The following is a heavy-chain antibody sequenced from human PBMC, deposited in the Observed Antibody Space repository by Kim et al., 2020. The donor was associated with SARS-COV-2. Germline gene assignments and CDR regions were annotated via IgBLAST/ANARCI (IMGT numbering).Heavy chain of an antibody. D-gene: IGHD3-22*01. CDR3: AKDREVGYDSSGPRDFQH. J-gene: IGHJ1*01. V-gene: IGHV3-23*01. CDR1: GFTFSSYA. CDR2: ISGSGGST. Sequence: GGSLRLSCAASGFTFSSYAMSWVRQAPGKGLEWVSAISGSGGSTYYADSVKGRFTISRDNSKNTLYLQMNSLRAEDTAVYYCAKDREVGYDSSGPRDFQHWGQGTLVTVSS.